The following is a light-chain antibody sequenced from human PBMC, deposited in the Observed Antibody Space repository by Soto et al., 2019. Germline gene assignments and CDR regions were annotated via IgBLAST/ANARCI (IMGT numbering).Light chain of an antibody. CDR1: QSVSNDF. V-gene: IGKV3-20*01. CDR2: CAS. J-gene: IGKJ1*01. CDR3: QQYGSSPPRT. Sequence: EIVLTQSPGILSLSPGERATLSCRASQSVSNDFLAWYQQKTGQAPRLLIYCASTSATDVPDRLGGSGSGAGFTLTISRLEPEDFAVYYCQQYGSSPPRTFGQGTKVE.